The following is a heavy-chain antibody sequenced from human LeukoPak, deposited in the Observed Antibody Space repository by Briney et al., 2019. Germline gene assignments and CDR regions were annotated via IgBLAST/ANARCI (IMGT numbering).Heavy chain of an antibody. Sequence: GGSLRLSCAASGFIFSDYYMNWIRQAPGKGLEWVSYISSSGSNTYYADSVKGRFTISRDNAKNLLYLQMSSLSAEDTAVYYCARSGASCYLGCGFDYCGQGTPVTVSS. CDR1: GFIFSDYY. CDR3: ARSGASCYLGCGFDY. V-gene: IGHV3-11*04. D-gene: IGHD2-15*01. J-gene: IGHJ4*02. CDR2: ISSSGSNT.